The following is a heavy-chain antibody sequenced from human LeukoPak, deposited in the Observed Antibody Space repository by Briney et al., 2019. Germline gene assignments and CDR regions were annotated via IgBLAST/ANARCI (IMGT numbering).Heavy chain of an antibody. D-gene: IGHD4-17*01. CDR3: ARVGTVTTTGFDY. V-gene: IGHV4-39*07. Sequence: PSETLSLACTVSGGSISSSSYYWGWIRQPPGKGLEWIGSIYYSGSTYYSPSLKSRVTISVDTSKNQFSLKLSSVTAADTAVYYCARVGTVTTTGFDYWGQGTLVTVSS. CDR1: GGSISSSSYY. J-gene: IGHJ4*02. CDR2: IYYSGST.